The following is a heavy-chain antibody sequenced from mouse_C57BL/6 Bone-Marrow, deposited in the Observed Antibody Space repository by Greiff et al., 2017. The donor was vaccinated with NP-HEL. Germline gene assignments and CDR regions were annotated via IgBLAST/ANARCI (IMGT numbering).Heavy chain of an antibody. CDR2: IHPNSGST. D-gene: IGHD1-1*01. CDR1: GYTFTSYW. V-gene: IGHV1-64*01. CDR3: ASYYGSSAMDY. J-gene: IGHJ4*01. Sequence: QVHVKQSGAELVKPGASVKLSCKASGYTFTSYWMHWVKQRPGQGLEWIGMIHPNSGSTNYNEKFKSKATLTVDKSSSTAYMQLSSLTSEDSAVYYCASYYGSSAMDYWGQGTSVTVSS.